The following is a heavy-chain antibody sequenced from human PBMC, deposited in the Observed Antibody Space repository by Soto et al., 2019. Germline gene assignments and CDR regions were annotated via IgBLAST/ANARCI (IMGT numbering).Heavy chain of an antibody. V-gene: IGHV4-4*07. D-gene: IGHD2-2*02. CDR2: IYTSGST. J-gene: IGHJ6*02. Sequence: QVQLQESGPGLVKPSETLSLTCTVSGGSISSYYWRWIRPHAGKGLEWIGRIYTSGSTNYNPSLQGRGTISVDTSKNRFALTRSSVAAAVTAVYYCARYLGYCSSTSCYNYYYYGMDFWVQGTTVTVSS. CDR3: ARYLGYCSSTSCYNYYYYGMDF. CDR1: GGSISSYY.